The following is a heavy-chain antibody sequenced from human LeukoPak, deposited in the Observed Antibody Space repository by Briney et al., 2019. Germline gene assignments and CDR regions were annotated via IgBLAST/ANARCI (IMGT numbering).Heavy chain of an antibody. D-gene: IGHD2-2*01. CDR2: ISSSSSTI. J-gene: IGHJ4*02. V-gene: IGHV3-48*01. CDR1: GFMFSTYI. CDR3: AKAALRYQLLSSLDY. Sequence: PGGSLRLSCAASGFMFSTYIMNWVRQAPGKGLEWVSYISSSSSTIYYADSVKGRFTISRDNAKNSLYLQMNSLRAEDTAIYYCAKAALRYQLLSSLDYWGQGTLVTVSS.